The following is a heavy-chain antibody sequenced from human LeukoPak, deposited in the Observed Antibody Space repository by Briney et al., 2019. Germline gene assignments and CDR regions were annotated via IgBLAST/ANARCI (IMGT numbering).Heavy chain of an antibody. CDR1: GGSISSSSYY. Sequence: SETLSLTCTVSGGSISSSSYYWGWIRQPPGKGLEWIGYIYYSGSTYYNPSLKSRVTISVDTSKNQFSLKLSSVTAADTAVYYCARDGKGRGYSFKIDPWGQGTLVTVSS. CDR2: IYYSGST. V-gene: IGHV4-31*03. D-gene: IGHD5-18*01. CDR3: ARDGKGRGYSFKIDP. J-gene: IGHJ5*02.